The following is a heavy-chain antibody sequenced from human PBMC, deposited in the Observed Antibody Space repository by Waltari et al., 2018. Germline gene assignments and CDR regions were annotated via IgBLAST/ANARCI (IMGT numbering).Heavy chain of an antibody. CDR3: ARVPRGSIIPSLYYFDY. V-gene: IGHV3-30*16. Sequence: QVQLVESGGAVVQPGRSLRLSCAASGFNFSTYAMHWVRQAPGEGLEWVAFISYDGTYKYYADSLRGLFTISRDNSKKTFFLQVNSLITDDTALYYCARVPRGSIIPSLYYFDYWGQGTLVTVSS. D-gene: IGHD3-10*01. J-gene: IGHJ4*02. CDR1: GFNFSTYA. CDR2: ISYDGTYK.